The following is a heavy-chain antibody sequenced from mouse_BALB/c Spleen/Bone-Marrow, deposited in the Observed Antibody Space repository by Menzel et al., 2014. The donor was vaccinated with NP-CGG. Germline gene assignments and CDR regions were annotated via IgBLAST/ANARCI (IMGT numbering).Heavy chain of an antibody. V-gene: IGHV2-6-5*01. J-gene: IGHJ4*01. CDR2: IWGGGST. CDR1: GFSLTDYG. D-gene: IGHD1-1*01. CDR3: AKHTGTVVGGIMDY. Sequence: VQLQQSGPGLVSPSQSLSIPCTVSGFSLTDYGVSWIRQPPGKGLEWLGVIWGGGSTYYNSALKSRLSISKDNSKSQVFLKMNSLQTDDTAMYYCAKHTGTVVGGIMDYWGQGTSVTVSS.